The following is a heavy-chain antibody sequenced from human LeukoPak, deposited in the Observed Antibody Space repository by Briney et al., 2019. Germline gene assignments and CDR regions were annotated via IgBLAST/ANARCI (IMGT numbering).Heavy chain of an antibody. D-gene: IGHD6-19*01. CDR2: LSGSGGST. J-gene: IGHJ5*02. V-gene: IGHV3-23*01. CDR1: GFTFSSYA. CDR3: AKNGYSSGWLLFNWFDP. Sequence: PGGSLRLSCAASGFTFSSYAMSWVPQAPGKGLEWVSALSGSGGSTYYADSVKGRFTISRDNSKNTLYLQMNSLRAEDTAVYYCAKNGYSSGWLLFNWFDPWGQGTLVTVSS.